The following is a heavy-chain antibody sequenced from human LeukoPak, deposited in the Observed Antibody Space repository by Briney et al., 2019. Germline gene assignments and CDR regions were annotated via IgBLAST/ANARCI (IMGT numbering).Heavy chain of an antibody. V-gene: IGHV4-34*01. Sequence: SETLSLSCAVYGGSFSGYYWSWLRQPPGKGLEWVGEINHSGSTNYNPSLKSRVTISVDTSKNQCSLKLSSVHAADAAVFYCARLPPSFLHSSVPNLWRQETRDTV. CDR1: GGSFSGYY. J-gene: IGHJ5*02. CDR3: ARLPPSFLHSSVPNL. D-gene: IGHD3-22*01. CDR2: INHSGST.